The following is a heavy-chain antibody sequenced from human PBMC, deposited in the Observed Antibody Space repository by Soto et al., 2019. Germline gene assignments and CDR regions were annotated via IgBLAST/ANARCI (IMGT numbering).Heavy chain of an antibody. CDR1: GFTFSSYA. J-gene: IGHJ4*02. D-gene: IGHD3-3*01. CDR3: TSLYYGH. Sequence: GGSLRLSCAASGFTFSSYAMSWVRQAPGKGLEWVSAISGSGGTTDYAAPVKGRFTISRDESQNTLYLQMNSLKTEDTAVYYYTSLYYGHWGQGTLVTVSS. V-gene: IGHV3-23*01. CDR2: ISGSGGTT.